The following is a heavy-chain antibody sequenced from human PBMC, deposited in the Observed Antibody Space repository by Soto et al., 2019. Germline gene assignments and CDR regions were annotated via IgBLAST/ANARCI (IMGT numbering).Heavy chain of an antibody. V-gene: IGHV6-1*01. D-gene: IGHD2-21*02. CDR3: TKQKGDSRTYHGMDV. J-gene: IGHJ6*02. CDR1: GDGVSSNSAA. Sequence: SETLSLTCAISGDGVSSNSAAWNWIRQSPSRGLEWLGRAYYRSQWYYDSAVSVRSRITVIPDTSKNQFSLQLNSVTPEDTAVYYCTKQKGDSRTYHGMDVWGQGTTVTVSS. CDR2: AYYRSQWYY.